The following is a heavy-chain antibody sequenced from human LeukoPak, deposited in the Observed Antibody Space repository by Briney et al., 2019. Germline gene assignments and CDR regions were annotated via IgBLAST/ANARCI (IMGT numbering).Heavy chain of an antibody. V-gene: IGHV3-33*01. J-gene: IGHJ4*02. D-gene: IGHD6-13*01. CDR2: IWYDGSNK. CDR3: ARSMAAADY. CDR1: GFTFSSYG. Sequence: SGRSLRLSCAASGFTFSSYGMHWVRQAPGKGLEWVAVIWYDGSNKYYADSVKGRFTVSRDNSKNTLYLQMNSLRAEDTAVYYCARSMAAADYWGQGTLVTVSS.